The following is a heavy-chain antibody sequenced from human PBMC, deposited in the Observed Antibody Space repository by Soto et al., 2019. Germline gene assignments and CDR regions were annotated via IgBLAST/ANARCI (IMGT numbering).Heavy chain of an antibody. Sequence: GESLKISCKGSGYSFSSYWIGWVRQMPGKGLEWMGIIYPGDSDTKYSPSFQGQVTISADKSISTAYLQWSSLKASDTAMYYCARQLPLGDYYYGMDVWGQGTTVTVSS. CDR2: IYPGDSDT. D-gene: IGHD2-15*01. J-gene: IGHJ6*02. V-gene: IGHV5-51*01. CDR3: ARQLPLGDYYYGMDV. CDR1: GYSFSSYW.